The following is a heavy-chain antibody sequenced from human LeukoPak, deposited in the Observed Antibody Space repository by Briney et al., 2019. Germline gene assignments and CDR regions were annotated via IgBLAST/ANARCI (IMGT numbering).Heavy chain of an antibody. Sequence: SETLSLICGVSGGSVNTYYWSWIRQSAGKGLEWIGRISITEGTNYSPSLKSRVSMSVDASKNQVSLKLGSVTAADTAVYYCARLRRDINDWYADDCWGQGTLVTVSS. CDR1: GGSVNTYY. CDR3: ARLRRDINDWYADDC. J-gene: IGHJ4*02. D-gene: IGHD6-19*01. CDR2: ISITEGT. V-gene: IGHV4-4*07.